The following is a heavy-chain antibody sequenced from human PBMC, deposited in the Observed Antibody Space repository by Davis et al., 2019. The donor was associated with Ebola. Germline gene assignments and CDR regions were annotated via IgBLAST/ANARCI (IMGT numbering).Heavy chain of an antibody. D-gene: IGHD3-10*01. J-gene: IGHJ4*02. V-gene: IGHV1-3*04. CDR2: INTGNGDT. Sequence: ASVKVSCKASGDTSNIYKIHWVRQAPGQGLEWMGWINTGNGDTRYSRKFQDRVTITRDTSASTAYMELYSLRSEDTAVYYCRSGGYYGSGSYDYWGQGTLVTVSS. CDR3: RSGGYYGSGSYDY. CDR1: GDTSNIYK.